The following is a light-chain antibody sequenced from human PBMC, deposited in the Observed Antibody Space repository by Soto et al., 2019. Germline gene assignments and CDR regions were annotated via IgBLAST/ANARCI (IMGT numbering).Light chain of an antibody. CDR1: QSVTSSY. CDR2: GAS. Sequence: EIVLTQSPGTLSLSPGERATLSCRASQSVTSSYLAWYQQKPGHAPKLLIYGASSRATGIPDRFSGSGSGTDFTLTISGLEPEDFAVYYCQQYGSTPVTFGLGTKVEI. V-gene: IGKV3-20*01. J-gene: IGKJ1*01. CDR3: QQYGSTPVT.